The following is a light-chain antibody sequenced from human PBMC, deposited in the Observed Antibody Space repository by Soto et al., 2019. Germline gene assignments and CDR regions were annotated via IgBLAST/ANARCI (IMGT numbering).Light chain of an antibody. V-gene: IGKV1-5*03. CDR1: QTISSW. CDR3: QQYNRYPYT. CDR2: KAS. Sequence: DIQMTQSPSTLSASVGDRVTITCRASQTISSWLAWYQQKPGKAPKLLIYKASTLESGVPSRFSGSGSGTEFTLTISSLQPDDFARYYCQQYNRYPYTFGQGTRLEIK. J-gene: IGKJ5*01.